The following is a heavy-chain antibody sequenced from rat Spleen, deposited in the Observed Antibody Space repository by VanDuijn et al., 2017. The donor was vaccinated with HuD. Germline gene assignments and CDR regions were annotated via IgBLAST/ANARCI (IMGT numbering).Heavy chain of an antibody. Sequence: QVQLHQSGPELAKPGSSVKISCKASGYTFTSSDISWIKQTTGQGLEYIGYMNTRSGGTYSNEKFKGKATLTVDKSSSTAFMQLSSLTPGDTAVYYCARRPSHGYPDYWGQGVMVTVSS. CDR3: ARRPSHGYPDY. J-gene: IGHJ2*01. CDR1: GYTFTSSD. CDR2: MNTRSGGT. V-gene: IGHV1-57*01. D-gene: IGHD1-4*01.